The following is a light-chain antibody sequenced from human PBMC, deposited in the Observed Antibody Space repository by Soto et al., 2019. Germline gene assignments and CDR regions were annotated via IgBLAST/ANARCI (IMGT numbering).Light chain of an antibody. CDR1: QSVSSGY. J-gene: IGKJ3*01. CDR3: QQYGSSPLFT. CDR2: GAS. V-gene: IGKV3-20*01. Sequence: EIVLTQSPGTLFLSPGERATLSCRASQSVSSGYLAWYQQKPGQAPRLLIYGASSRATGIPDRFSGSGSGTDFTLTISRLEPEDFAVYYCQQYGSSPLFTFGPGTKVDIK.